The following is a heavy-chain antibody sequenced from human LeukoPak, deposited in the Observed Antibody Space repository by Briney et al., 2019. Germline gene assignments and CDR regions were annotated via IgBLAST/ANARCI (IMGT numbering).Heavy chain of an antibody. CDR1: GFTFSSYA. Sequence: GGSLRLSCAASGFTFSSYAMSWVRQAPGKGLEWVSAISGSGGSTYYADSVKGRFTISRDSSKNTLYLQMNSLRAEDTAVYYCAKHRSAWYLRDYFDYWGQGTLVTVSS. J-gene: IGHJ4*02. D-gene: IGHD6-19*01. CDR2: ISGSGGST. CDR3: AKHRSAWYLRDYFDY. V-gene: IGHV3-23*01.